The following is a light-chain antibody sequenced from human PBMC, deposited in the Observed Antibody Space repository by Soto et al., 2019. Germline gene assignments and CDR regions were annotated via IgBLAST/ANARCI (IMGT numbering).Light chain of an antibody. CDR1: QSFTSTS. Sequence: EIVLTQSPGTLSLSPGERATLSCRASQSFTSTSLAWYQQKPGQAPRLLISGATRMAAGIPDRFSGGGSGTAFTLTISRLESEDIAVYYCQQYDSSPRTFGQGTRVEVK. J-gene: IGKJ1*01. CDR3: QQYDSSPRT. CDR2: GAT. V-gene: IGKV3-20*01.